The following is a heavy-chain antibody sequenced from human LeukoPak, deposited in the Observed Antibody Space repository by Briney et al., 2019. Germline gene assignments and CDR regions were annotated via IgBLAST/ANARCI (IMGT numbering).Heavy chain of an antibody. CDR1: GFTFSSYG. CDR3: AKSTTVTQRGYFDY. CDR2: ISYDGSNK. V-gene: IGHV3-30*18. D-gene: IGHD4-17*01. J-gene: IGHJ4*02. Sequence: GRSLRLSCAASGFTFSSYGMHWVRQAPAKGLEWVAIISYDGSNKYYADSVKGRFTISRDNSKNTLYLQMNSLRAEDTAVYFCAKSTTVTQRGYFDYWGQGTLVTVSS.